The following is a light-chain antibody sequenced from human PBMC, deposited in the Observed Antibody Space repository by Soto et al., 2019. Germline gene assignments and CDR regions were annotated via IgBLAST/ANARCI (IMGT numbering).Light chain of an antibody. J-gene: IGLJ1*01. V-gene: IGLV2-14*01. CDR3: SSYTSSSGNV. CDR1: SSDVGGYNY. CDR2: EVS. Sequence: QSALTQPGSVSGSPGQSITISCTGTSSDVGGYNYVSWYQQHPGKAPKLMIYEVSNRPSGVSNRFSGSKSGNTASLTISGLQAEDEADYYCSSYTSSSGNVFGTGTKLTVL.